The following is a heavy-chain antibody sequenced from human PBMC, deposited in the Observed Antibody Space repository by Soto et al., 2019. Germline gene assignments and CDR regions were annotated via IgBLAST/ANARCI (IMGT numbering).Heavy chain of an antibody. CDR3: ASDRLTETIAVAGEWVNWFDP. J-gene: IGHJ5*02. D-gene: IGHD6-19*01. CDR1: GGSVSSGSYY. Sequence: QVQLQESGPGLVKPSETLSLTCTVSGGSVSSGSYYWSWIRQPPGKGLEWIGYIYYSGSTNYNPSLRSRVTISVDTSKNQFSLKLSSVTAADTAVYYCASDRLTETIAVAGEWVNWFDPWGQGTLVTVSS. V-gene: IGHV4-61*01. CDR2: IYYSGST.